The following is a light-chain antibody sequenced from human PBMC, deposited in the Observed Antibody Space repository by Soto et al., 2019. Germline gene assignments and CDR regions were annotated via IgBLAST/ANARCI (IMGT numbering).Light chain of an antibody. Sequence: NFMLTQPHSVSESPGKTVTISCTRSSGSIASNYVQWYQQRPGSSPTTVIYEDNQRPSGVPDRFSGSIDSSSKSASLTISGLKTEDEADYYCQSYDSSNRVFGGGTKLTVL. V-gene: IGLV6-57*01. CDR2: EDN. CDR1: SGSIASNY. CDR3: QSYDSSNRV. J-gene: IGLJ3*02.